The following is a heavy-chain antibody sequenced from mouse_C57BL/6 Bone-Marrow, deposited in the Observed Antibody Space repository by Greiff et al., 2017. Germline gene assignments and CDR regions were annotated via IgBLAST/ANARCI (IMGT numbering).Heavy chain of an antibody. D-gene: IGHD1-1*01. CDR3: ARRAGSSPWFAY. V-gene: IGHV3-6*01. J-gene: IGHJ3*01. CDR2: ISYDGSN. Sequence: EVQLQESGPGLVKPSQSLSLTCSVTGYSITSGYYWNWIRQFPGNKLEWMGYISYDGSNNYNPSLKNRISITRDTSKNQFFLKLNSVTTEDTATYYCARRAGSSPWFAYWGQGTLVTVSA. CDR1: GYSITSGYY.